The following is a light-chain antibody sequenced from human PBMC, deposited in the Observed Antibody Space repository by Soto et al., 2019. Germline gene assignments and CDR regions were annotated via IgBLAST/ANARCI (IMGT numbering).Light chain of an antibody. CDR1: QSVGAN. V-gene: IGKV3-15*01. J-gene: IGKJ2*01. CDR3: QQSSSIPRT. CDR2: GAS. Sequence: EIVMTQSPATLSVSPGERATLSCRAGQSVGANLAWYQQKPGQAPRLLIYGASTRATGVPARFSGSGSGTEFTLTISSLQSEDFATYYCQQSSSIPRTFGQGTKLEIK.